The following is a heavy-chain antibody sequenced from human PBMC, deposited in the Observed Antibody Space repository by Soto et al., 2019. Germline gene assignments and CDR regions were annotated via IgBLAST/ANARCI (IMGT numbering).Heavy chain of an antibody. D-gene: IGHD6-19*01. J-gene: IGHJ4*02. CDR1: GYTFTSYG. CDR2: ISAYNGST. CDR3: ARDFGNIAVAKVFDY. V-gene: IGHV1-18*04. Sequence: ASVKVSCKASGYTFTSYGISWVRQAPGQGLERMGWISAYNGSTNYAQKLQGRVTMTTDTSTSTAYMELRSLRSDDTAVYYCARDFGNIAVAKVFDYWGQGTLVTVSS.